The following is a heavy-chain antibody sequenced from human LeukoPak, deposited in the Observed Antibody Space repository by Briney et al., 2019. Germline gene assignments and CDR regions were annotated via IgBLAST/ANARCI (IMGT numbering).Heavy chain of an antibody. CDR1: GFTFSSYS. Sequence: GGALRLSCAASGFTFSSYSMSGVRQAPGKGLEWVSSISSSSSYIYYADSVKGRFTISRDNAKNSLYLQMNSLRAEDTAVYYCARLAPTLLRAFDIWGQGTMVTVSS. CDR3: ARLAPTLLRAFDI. J-gene: IGHJ3*02. V-gene: IGHV3-21*01. CDR2: ISSSSSYI. D-gene: IGHD3-9*01.